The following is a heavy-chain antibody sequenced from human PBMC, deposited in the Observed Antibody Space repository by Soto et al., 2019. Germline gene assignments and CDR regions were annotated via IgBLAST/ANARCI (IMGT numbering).Heavy chain of an antibody. V-gene: IGHV1-18*01. Sequence: QVQLVQSGAEVKKPGASVKVSCKASGYTFTSYGISWVRQAPGQGLEWMGWISAYNGNTNYAQKLQGRVTMTTDTTTSTAYMELRSLRSDDTAVYYCARDSDSGGSYPWAFDIWGQGTMVTVSS. D-gene: IGHD2-15*01. J-gene: IGHJ3*02. CDR2: ISAYNGNT. CDR3: ARDSDSGGSYPWAFDI. CDR1: GYTFTSYG.